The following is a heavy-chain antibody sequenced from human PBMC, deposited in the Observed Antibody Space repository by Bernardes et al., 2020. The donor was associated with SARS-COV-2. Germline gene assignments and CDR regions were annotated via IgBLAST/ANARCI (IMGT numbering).Heavy chain of an antibody. V-gene: IGHV3-66*02. CDR1: GLSVSTNH. J-gene: IGHJ6*02. Sequence: GGSLRLSFAASGLSVSTNHMSWVRQSPGKGLEWVSIIFSGGTTSYADSVKGRFTLSRDNPKNTVYLQLNNLRGEDTAVYFCARDDRLRSHYYGMDVWGPGTTVIVSS. D-gene: IGHD4-17*01. CDR2: IFSGGTT. CDR3: ARDDRLRSHYYGMDV.